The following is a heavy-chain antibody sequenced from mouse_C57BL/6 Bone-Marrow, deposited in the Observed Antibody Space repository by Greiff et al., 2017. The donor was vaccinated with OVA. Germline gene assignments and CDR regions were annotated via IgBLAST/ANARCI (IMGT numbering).Heavy chain of an antibody. CDR1: GYTFTSYW. J-gene: IGHJ2*01. V-gene: IGHV1-64*01. D-gene: IGHD1-1*01. CDR3: ARESDYGSSYRYFDY. Sequence: QVQLQQPGAELVKPGASVKLSCKASGYTFTSYWMHWVQQRPGQGLEWIGMIHPNSGSTNYNEKFKSKATLTVDKSSSTAYMQLSSLTSEDSAVYYCARESDYGSSYRYFDYWGQGTTLTVSS. CDR2: IHPNSGST.